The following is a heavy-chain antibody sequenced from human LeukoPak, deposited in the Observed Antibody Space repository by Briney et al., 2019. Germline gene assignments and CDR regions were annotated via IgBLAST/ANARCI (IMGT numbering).Heavy chain of an antibody. CDR1: GYTFTSYG. V-gene: IGHV1-18*01. J-gene: IGHJ4*02. D-gene: IGHD4-23*01. CDR3: ARGPARLYGGNAGPYYFDY. CDR2: ISAYNGNT. Sequence: GASVKVSCKASGYTFTSYGISWVRQAPGQGLEWMGWISAYNGNTNYAQKLQGRVTMTTDTSTSTAYMELRSLRSDDTAVYYCARGPARLYGGNAGPYYFDYWGQGTLVTVSS.